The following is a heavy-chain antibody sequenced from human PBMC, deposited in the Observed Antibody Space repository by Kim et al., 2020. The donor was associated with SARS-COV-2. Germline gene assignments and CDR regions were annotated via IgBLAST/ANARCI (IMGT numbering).Heavy chain of an antibody. D-gene: IGHD3-9*01. J-gene: IGHJ4*02. V-gene: IGHV4-59*09. Sequence: SLKSRVTISVDTSKNQFSLKLSSVTAADTAVYYCARGGDILTGYQYYFDYWGQGTLVTVSS. CDR3: ARGGDILTGYQYYFDY.